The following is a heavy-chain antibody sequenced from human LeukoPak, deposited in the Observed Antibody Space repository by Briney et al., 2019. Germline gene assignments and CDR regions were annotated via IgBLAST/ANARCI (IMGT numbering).Heavy chain of an antibody. V-gene: IGHV1-46*01. CDR3: ARGGRELYSSGWTDAFDI. D-gene: IGHD6-19*01. CDR1: GYTFTSYY. CDR2: INPSGGST. Sequence: ASVKVSCKASGYTFTSYYMHWVRQAPGQGLEWMGIINPSGGSTSYAQKFQGRVTMTRDTSTSTVYMELSSLSSEDTAVYYCARGGRELYSSGWTDAFDIWGQGTMVTVSS. J-gene: IGHJ3*02.